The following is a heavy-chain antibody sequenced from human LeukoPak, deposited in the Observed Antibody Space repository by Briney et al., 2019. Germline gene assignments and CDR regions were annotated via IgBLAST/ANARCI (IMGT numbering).Heavy chain of an antibody. D-gene: IGHD3-3*01. V-gene: IGHV4-38-2*01. CDR1: GYSISSGYY. CDR3: ARTYYDFWSGYVGAFDI. Sequence: PSETLSLTCAVSGYSISSGYYWGWIRQPPGKGPEWIGSIYHSGSTYYNPSLKSRVTISVDTSKNQFSLKLSSVTAADTAVYYCARTYYDFWSGYVGAFDIWGQGTMVTVSS. CDR2: IYHSGST. J-gene: IGHJ3*02.